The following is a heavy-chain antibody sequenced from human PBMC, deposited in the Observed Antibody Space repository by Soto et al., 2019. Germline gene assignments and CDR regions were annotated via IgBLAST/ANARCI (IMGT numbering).Heavy chain of an antibody. V-gene: IGHV3-30-3*01. J-gene: IGHJ4*02. CDR1: GFTFSSYA. D-gene: IGHD4-17*01. CDR3: VRGPDYGDYFDY. Sequence: QVQLVESGGGVVQPGRSLRLSCAASGFTFSSYAMHWVRQAPGKGLEWVAVISYDGSNKYYADSVKGRFTISRDNSKNTLYLQMNSLRAEDTAVYYCVRGPDYGDYFDYWGQGTLVTVSS. CDR2: ISYDGSNK.